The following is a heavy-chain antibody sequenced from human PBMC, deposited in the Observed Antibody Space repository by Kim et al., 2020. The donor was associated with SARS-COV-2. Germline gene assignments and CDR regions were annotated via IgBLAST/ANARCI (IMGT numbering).Heavy chain of an antibody. CDR1: GGSISSYY. CDR2: IYYSGST. Sequence: SETLSLTCTVSGGSISSYYWSWIRQPPGKGLEWIGYIYYSGSTNYNPSLKSRVTISVDTSKNQFSLKLSSVTAADTAVYYCASSSYDSSGYYPDWFDPWGQGTLVTVSS. J-gene: IGHJ5*02. CDR3: ASSSYDSSGYYPDWFDP. D-gene: IGHD3-22*01. V-gene: IGHV4-59*13.